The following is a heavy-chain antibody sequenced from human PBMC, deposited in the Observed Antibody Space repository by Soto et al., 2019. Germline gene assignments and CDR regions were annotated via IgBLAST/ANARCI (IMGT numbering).Heavy chain of an antibody. J-gene: IGHJ6*02. CDR1: GYTFTGYY. V-gene: IGHV1-2*02. Sequence: ASVKVSCKASGYTFTGYYMHWVRQAPGQGLEWMGWINPNSGGTNYAQKSQGRVTMTRDTSISTAYMELSRLRSDDTAVYYCARGRGPRELRFLEWLSAYYGMDVWGQGTTVTVSS. CDR3: ARGRGPRELRFLEWLSAYYGMDV. D-gene: IGHD3-3*01. CDR2: INPNSGGT.